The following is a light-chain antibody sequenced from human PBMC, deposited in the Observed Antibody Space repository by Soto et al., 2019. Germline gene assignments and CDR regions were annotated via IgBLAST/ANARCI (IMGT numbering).Light chain of an antibody. J-gene: IGKJ2*01. CDR3: QQYGSSPLYT. CDR2: GAS. CDR1: QSVSSSY. Sequence: EIVLTQSAGTLSLSPGERATLSYRASQSVSSSYLAWYQQKPGQAPRLLIYGASSRATGIPDRFSGSGSGTDFTLTISRLEPEDFAVYYCQQYGSSPLYTFGQGTKLEIK. V-gene: IGKV3-20*01.